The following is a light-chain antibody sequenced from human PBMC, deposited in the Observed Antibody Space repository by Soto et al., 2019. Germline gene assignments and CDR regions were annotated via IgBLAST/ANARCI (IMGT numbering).Light chain of an antibody. CDR1: SSDVGGYNL. Sequence: QSALTQPASVSGSPGQSITISCTGTSSDVGGYNLVSWYQQHPGKVPKLMIYEVSKRPSGVSNRFSGSKSGNTASLTISGLQGEDEADYYCCSNVGSGSTTFVFGGGTKLTVL. CDR2: EVS. V-gene: IGLV2-23*02. J-gene: IGLJ2*01. CDR3: CSNVGSGSTTFV.